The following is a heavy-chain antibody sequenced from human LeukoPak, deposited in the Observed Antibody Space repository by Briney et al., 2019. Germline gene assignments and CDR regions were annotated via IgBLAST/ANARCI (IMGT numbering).Heavy chain of an antibody. CDR1: GYTFTSYG. CDR2: ISAYNGNT. CDR3: ANGPKYCSSTSCYTDWFDP. J-gene: IGHJ5*02. Sequence: ASVKVSCKASGYTFTSYGISWVRQAPGQGLEWMGWISAYNGNTNYAQKLQGRVTITADESTSTAYMELSSLRSEDTAVYYCANGPKYCSSTSCYTDWFDPWGQGTLVTVSS. D-gene: IGHD2-2*02. V-gene: IGHV1-18*01.